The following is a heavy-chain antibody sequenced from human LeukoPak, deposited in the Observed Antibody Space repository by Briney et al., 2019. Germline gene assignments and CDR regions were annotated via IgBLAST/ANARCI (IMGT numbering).Heavy chain of an antibody. CDR2: ISSSSSYI. J-gene: IGHJ4*02. D-gene: IGHD1-26*01. V-gene: IGHV3-21*01. CDR1: GFTFSSYS. CDR3: ARGPDSGSYFY. Sequence: GGSLRLSCAASGFTFSSYSMNWVRQAPGKGLEWVSSISSSSSYIYYADSVKGRFTISRDNAKNSLYLQMNSLRAEDRAVYYCARGPDSGSYFYWGQGTLVTVSS.